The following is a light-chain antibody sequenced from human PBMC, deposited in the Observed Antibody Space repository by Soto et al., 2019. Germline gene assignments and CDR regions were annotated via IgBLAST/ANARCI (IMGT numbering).Light chain of an antibody. Sequence: IVMTQSPATLSVSPGERATLSCRASQSVSSNLAWYQQKPGQAPRLLMYETSRRATGIPARFSGSGSGTDFTLTNRSLEPEDFAVYYCQQSNTRRNTFGQGTRIEI. J-gene: IGKJ5*01. CDR3: QQSNTRRNT. V-gene: IGKV3-11*01. CDR1: QSVSSN. CDR2: ETS.